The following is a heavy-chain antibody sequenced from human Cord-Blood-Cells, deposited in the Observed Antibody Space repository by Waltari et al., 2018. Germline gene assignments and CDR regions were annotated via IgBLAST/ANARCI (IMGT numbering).Heavy chain of an antibody. J-gene: IGHJ4*02. V-gene: IGHV3-30*18. D-gene: IGHD2-21*01. CDR1: GFTFSSYG. Sequence: QVQLVESGGGVVQPGRSLRLSCAASGFTFSSYGMHWVRQAPGKGLEWGAVISYDGSNKYYADSGKGRFAISRDNSKNTLYLQMNSLRAEDTAVYYCAKGSCGGDCYFDYWGQGTLVTVSS. CDR2: ISYDGSNK. CDR3: AKGSCGGDCYFDY.